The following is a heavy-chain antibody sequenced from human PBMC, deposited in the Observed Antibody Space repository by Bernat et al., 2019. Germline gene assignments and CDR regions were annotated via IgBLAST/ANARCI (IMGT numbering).Heavy chain of an antibody. CDR3: AKEVREPWYSSSYNYYFDY. J-gene: IGHJ4*02. D-gene: IGHD6-13*01. Sequence: QVQLVESGGGVVQPGRSLRLSCAASGFTFSSYGMHWVRQAPGKGLEWVAVISYDGSNKYYADSVKGRFTISRDNSKNTLYLQMNSLRAEDTAVYYCAKEVREPWYSSSYNYYFDYWGQGTLVTVSS. V-gene: IGHV3-30*18. CDR2: ISYDGSNK. CDR1: GFTFSSYG.